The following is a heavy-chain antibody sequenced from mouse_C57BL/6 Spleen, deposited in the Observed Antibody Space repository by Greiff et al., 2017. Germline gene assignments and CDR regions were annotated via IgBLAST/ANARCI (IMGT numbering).Heavy chain of an antibody. Sequence: QVQLQQSGAELMKPGASVKISCKATGYTFSSYWIKWVKQRPGHGLEWIGEILPGSGNTKYNEKFKGKATFTADTSSNTASMQLSNLTSEDSAVYYCARGNYYGSSSYFGHWGQGTLVTVSA. V-gene: IGHV1-9*01. CDR1: GYTFSSYW. CDR3: ARGNYYGSSSYFGH. J-gene: IGHJ3*01. CDR2: ILPGSGNT. D-gene: IGHD1-1*01.